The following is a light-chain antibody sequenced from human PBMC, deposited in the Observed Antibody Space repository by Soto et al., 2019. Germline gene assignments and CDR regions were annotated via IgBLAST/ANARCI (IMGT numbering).Light chain of an antibody. CDR1: KSNIGDNP. V-gene: IGLV1-44*01. CDR2: SND. CDR3: ATWDDTLNGWV. Sequence: QSVLTQPPSASGTPGQRVIISCSGSKSNIGDNPVNWFQQFPGTAPKLLIFSNDERPSGVPERFSGSKSGASASLAISGLQSAGEAEYSCATWDDTLNGWVFGGGTQLTVL. J-gene: IGLJ3*02.